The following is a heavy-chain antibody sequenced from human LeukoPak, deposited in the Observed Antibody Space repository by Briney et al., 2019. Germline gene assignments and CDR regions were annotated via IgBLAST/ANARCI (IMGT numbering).Heavy chain of an antibody. CDR3: AKDYNAFDF. V-gene: IGHV3-23*01. Sequence: GGSLRLSCETSGFTFSHYAMSWVRQTPGKGLEWVSAISGSGSRTYYADSVKARFTVSRDNSKNILYLQMHSLTVEDTAIYFCAKDYNAFDFWGQGTLVTVSS. D-gene: IGHD1-1*01. CDR1: GFTFSHYA. J-gene: IGHJ4*02. CDR2: ISGSGSRT.